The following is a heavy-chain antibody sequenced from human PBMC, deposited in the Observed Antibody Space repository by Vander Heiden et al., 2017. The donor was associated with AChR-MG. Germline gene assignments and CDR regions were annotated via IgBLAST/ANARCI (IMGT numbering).Heavy chain of an antibody. D-gene: IGHD6-19*01. CDR3: AKDLTSGSAGYYFDF. J-gene: IGHJ4*02. CDR2: ISGSGGTT. V-gene: IGHV3-23*01. Sequence: EVQLLESGGGLVQPGGSLRLSCAASGFTFSSSAINWVRQAPGKGLEWVSVISGSGGTTYYADSVKGRFTISRDNSKNTLYLQMNSLSAEDTAIYYCAKDLTSGSAGYYFDFWGRGTLVTVSS. CDR1: GFTFSSSA.